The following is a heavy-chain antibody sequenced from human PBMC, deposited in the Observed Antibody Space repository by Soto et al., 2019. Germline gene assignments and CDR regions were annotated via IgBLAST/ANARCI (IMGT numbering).Heavy chain of an antibody. CDR1: GGCISSSSHY. Sequence: SKTRSRTCTVSGGCISSSSHYWAWIRQPPGKGLEFLGNIYFAVNTSYNPSLQSRVTISVDTTRTRFSLRLRSVTAAATAVYYCARRGNWNYVVDPWGQGTLVNASS. D-gene: IGHD1-7*01. V-gene: IGHV4-39*01. CDR3: ARRGNWNYVVDP. J-gene: IGHJ5*02. CDR2: IYFAVNT.